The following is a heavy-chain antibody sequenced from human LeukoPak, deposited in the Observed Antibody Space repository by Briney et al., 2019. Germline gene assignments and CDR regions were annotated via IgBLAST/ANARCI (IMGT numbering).Heavy chain of an antibody. D-gene: IGHD3-9*01. Sequence: GGSLRLSCAASGFTFSSYVMHWVRQAPGKGLVWVAIISYDGSNEYYADSVKGRFTISRDNAKNSLYLQMNSLRAEDTAVYYCARTYYDILTPFDYWGQGTLVTVSS. CDR2: ISYDGSNE. V-gene: IGHV3-30*04. J-gene: IGHJ4*02. CDR1: GFTFSSYV. CDR3: ARTYYDILTPFDY.